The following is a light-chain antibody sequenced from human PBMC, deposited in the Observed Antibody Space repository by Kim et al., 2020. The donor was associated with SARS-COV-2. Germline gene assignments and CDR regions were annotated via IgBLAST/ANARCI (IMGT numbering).Light chain of an antibody. V-gene: IGLV2-8*01. CDR2: DVN. Sequence: QSALTQPPSASGSPGQSVTITCTGSSRDVGGYNYVSWYQQHPGKAPKLLIHDVNKRPSGVPDRFSGSKSGDTASLTVSGLQTEDEADYYCTSFAGLNRVAVFGGGTQLTVL. CDR3: TSFAGLNRVAV. CDR1: SRDVGGYNY. J-gene: IGLJ7*01.